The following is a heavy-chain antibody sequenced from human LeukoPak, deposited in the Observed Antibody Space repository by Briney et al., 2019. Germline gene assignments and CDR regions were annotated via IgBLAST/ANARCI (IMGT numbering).Heavy chain of an antibody. CDR3: ANTVRGYDRGVDY. V-gene: IGHV3-23*01. D-gene: IGHD5-12*01. CDR2: ISGSGGST. J-gene: IGHJ4*02. Sequence: PGGSLTLSCAASGFTFSSYAMSWVRQAPGKGLEWVSAISGSGGSTYYADSVKGRFTISRDNSKNTLYLQMNSLRAEDTAVYYCANTVRGYDRGVDYWGQGTLVTVSS. CDR1: GFTFSSYA.